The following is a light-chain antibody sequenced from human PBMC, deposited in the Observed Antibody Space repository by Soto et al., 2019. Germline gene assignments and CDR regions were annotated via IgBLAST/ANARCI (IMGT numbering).Light chain of an antibody. CDR1: SSDVGGYKY. CDR3: SSYAGSNNYI. CDR2: AVS. V-gene: IGLV2-8*01. Sequence: SVLTHPPSASWSPGQSVTISCTGSSSDVGGYKYVSWYQQYPGKAPKLMIYAVSKRPSGVPDRFSGSKSGNTASLTVSGLQAEDEADYYCSSYAGSNNYIFGTGTKVTVL. J-gene: IGLJ1*01.